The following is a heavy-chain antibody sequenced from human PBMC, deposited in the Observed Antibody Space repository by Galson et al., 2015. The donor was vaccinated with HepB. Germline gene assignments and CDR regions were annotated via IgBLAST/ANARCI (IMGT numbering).Heavy chain of an antibody. Sequence: SLRLSCAASGFSVSTSYMSWVRQAPGKGLEWVSVIYSGGDTDYADSVKGRFTISRDKSKNTLYLQMNSLRVGDTAVYYCARGKELWFGEAYFDFWGQGALVSASS. CDR2: IYSGGDT. CDR1: GFSVSTSY. D-gene: IGHD3-10*01. J-gene: IGHJ4*02. CDR3: ARGKELWFGEAYFDF. V-gene: IGHV3-53*01.